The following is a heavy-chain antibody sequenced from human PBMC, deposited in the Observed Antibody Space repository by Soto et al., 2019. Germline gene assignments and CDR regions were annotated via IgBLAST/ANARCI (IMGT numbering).Heavy chain of an antibody. CDR2: IWYDGSDK. CDR1: GFTLSSNG. CDR3: ASDRYPNYPPDAFDI. V-gene: IGHV3-33*01. J-gene: IGHJ3*02. Sequence: QVQLVESGGGVVQPGKSLRLSCAASGFTLSSNGMHWVRQAPGRGLEWVAFIWYDGSDKYYADSVKGRFTISRDNSKNTLYLQMNSLRAEDTAVYYCASDRYPNYPPDAFDIWGQGTLVTVSS. D-gene: IGHD4-4*01.